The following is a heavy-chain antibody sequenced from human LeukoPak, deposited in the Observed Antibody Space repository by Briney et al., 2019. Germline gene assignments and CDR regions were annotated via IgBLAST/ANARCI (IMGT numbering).Heavy chain of an antibody. J-gene: IGHJ4*02. CDR2: ISAYNGNT. Sequence: GASVKVSCKASGYTFTSYGISWVRQAPGQVLEWMGWISAYNGNTNYAQKLQGRVTMTTDTSTSTAYMELRSLRSDDTAVYYCARGPRFLEWLLSLDYWGQGTLVTVSS. D-gene: IGHD3-3*01. CDR3: ARGPRFLEWLLSLDY. V-gene: IGHV1-18*01. CDR1: GYTFTSYG.